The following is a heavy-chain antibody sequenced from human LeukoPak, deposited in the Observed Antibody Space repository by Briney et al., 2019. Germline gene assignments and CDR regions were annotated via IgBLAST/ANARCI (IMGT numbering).Heavy chain of an antibody. D-gene: IGHD4-17*01. Sequence: ASVTVSCKASGYTFTKYFLHWVRQAPGQGLEWMGWINPNDGGALYAQKFQGRVTMTTDTSITTAYMEMSRLRSDDTAFYYCARDDYGDLQYFENWGQGTLVTVSS. V-gene: IGHV1-2*02. J-gene: IGHJ4*02. CDR1: GYTFTKYF. CDR2: INPNDGGA. CDR3: ARDDYGDLQYFEN.